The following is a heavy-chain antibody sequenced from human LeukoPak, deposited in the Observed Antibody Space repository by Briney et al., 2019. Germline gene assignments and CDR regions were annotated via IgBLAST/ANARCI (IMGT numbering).Heavy chain of an antibody. CDR3: AKDKGYYGSGSYLSV. CDR1: GFTFDDYA. Sequence: PGGSLRLSCAASGFTFDDYAMPWVRQAPGKGLEWVSGISWNSGSIGYADSVKGRFTISRDNAKNSLYLQMNSLRAEDTASYYCAKDKGYYGSGSYLSVWGQGTLVTVSS. D-gene: IGHD3-10*01. J-gene: IGHJ4*02. V-gene: IGHV3-9*01. CDR2: ISWNSGSI.